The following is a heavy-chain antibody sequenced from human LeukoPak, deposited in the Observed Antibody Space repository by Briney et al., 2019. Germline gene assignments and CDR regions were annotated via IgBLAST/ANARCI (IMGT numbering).Heavy chain of an antibody. J-gene: IGHJ4*02. CDR1: GGSISPYY. V-gene: IGHV4-59*01. D-gene: IGHD1-26*01. CDR3: AKVGGTGHFEY. CDR2: IYYSGNT. Sequence: PSETLSLTCSVSGGSISPYYWSWIRQSPKKGLEWIGYIYYSGNTNYNPSLKSRVTISVDTSKNQVYLNLSSVTAADTAVYYCAKVGGTGHFEYWGQGTLVTVSS.